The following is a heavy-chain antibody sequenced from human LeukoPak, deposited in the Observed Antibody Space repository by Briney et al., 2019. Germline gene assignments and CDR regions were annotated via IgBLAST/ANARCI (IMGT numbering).Heavy chain of an antibody. V-gene: IGHV4-39*01. Sequence: SETLSLTCTVSGGSISSSSYYWGWIRQPPGKGLEWIGSIYYSGSTYYNPSLKSRVTISVDTSKNQFSLKLSSVTAADTAVYYCARRCLYYYYGMDVWGQGTTVTVSS. CDR2: IYYSGST. J-gene: IGHJ6*02. D-gene: IGHD5/OR15-5a*01. CDR1: GGSISSSSYY. CDR3: ARRCLYYYYGMDV.